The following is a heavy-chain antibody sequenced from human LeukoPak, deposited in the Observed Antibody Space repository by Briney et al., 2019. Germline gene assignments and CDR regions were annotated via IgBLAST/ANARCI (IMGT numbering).Heavy chain of an antibody. CDR1: GVTFSSYA. CDR3: AKVKSYYDGSGYSYFDF. V-gene: IGHV3-23*01. J-gene: IGHJ4*02. CDR2: ISGSGDTT. D-gene: IGHD3-22*01. Sequence: GGAPGHSCAASGVTFSSYAMSGGGQAPGREGEGGSGISGSGDTTYCADSVKRRFTISRDNSNNALYLQMNSLRAEDTAVYYCAKVKSYYDGSGYSYFDFWGQGTLVTVSS.